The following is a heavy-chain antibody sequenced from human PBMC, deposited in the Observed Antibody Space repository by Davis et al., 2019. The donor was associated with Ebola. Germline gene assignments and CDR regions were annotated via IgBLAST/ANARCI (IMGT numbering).Heavy chain of an antibody. D-gene: IGHD5-18*01. V-gene: IGHV5-51*01. CDR1: GYSFSNFW. Sequence: GESLKISCKGSGYSFSNFWIGWVRQMPGKGLEWMGIIYPGDSDTRYSPSFQGQVTISADKSIATAYLQWSSLKASDTAMYYCARHLGSYSYGSRYYYYYGMDVWGKGTTVTVSS. CDR3: ARHLGSYSYGSRYYYYYGMDV. J-gene: IGHJ6*04. CDR2: IYPGDSDT.